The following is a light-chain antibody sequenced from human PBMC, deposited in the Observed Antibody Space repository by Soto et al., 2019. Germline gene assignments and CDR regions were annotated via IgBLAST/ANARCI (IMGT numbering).Light chain of an antibody. V-gene: IGLV6-57*02. J-gene: IGLJ2*01. CDR1: SGSVARNY. CDR3: QSYDSDNRGV. Sequence: QSVSESPGTTITISCTGSSGSVARNYIQWYQQRPGSAPTTVIYEDNRRPSGVPERFSGSVDSSSNSASLTISGLKPEDEADYYCQSYDSDNRGVFGGGTKVTVL. CDR2: EDN.